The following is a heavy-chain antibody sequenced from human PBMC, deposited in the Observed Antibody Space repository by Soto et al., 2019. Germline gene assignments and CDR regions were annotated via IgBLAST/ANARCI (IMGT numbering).Heavy chain of an antibody. CDR1: GGSISDYY. CDR2: ILYTGYT. J-gene: IGHJ5*02. D-gene: IGHD3-10*01. CDR3: ARERGEWFGDLLPHGWFDH. Sequence: KPSETLSLTCTVSGGSISDYYWSWIRQPPGKGLEWIGYILYTGYTNYNPSLKSRITISIDTSRNQFSLRLSSVTAADTAVYCCARERGEWFGDLLPHGWFDHWSQGTLVTVSS. V-gene: IGHV4-59*01.